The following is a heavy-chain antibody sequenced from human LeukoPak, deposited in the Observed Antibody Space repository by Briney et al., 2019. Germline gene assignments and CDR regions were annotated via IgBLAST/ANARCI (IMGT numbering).Heavy chain of an antibody. CDR1: GYSFTSYW. V-gene: IGHV5-51*01. CDR2: IYPGVSDT. D-gene: IGHD3/OR15-3a*01. CDR3: ARGLTHYYYYMDV. Sequence: GESPKISCKGSGYSFTSYWIGWVRQMPGKGLEWMGIIYPGVSDTRYSPSFQGQVTISADKSISTAYLQWSSLKASDTAMYYCARGLTHYYYYMDVWGKGTRSPSP. J-gene: IGHJ6*03.